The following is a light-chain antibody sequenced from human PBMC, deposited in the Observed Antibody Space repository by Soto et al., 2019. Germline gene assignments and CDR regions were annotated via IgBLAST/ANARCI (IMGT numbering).Light chain of an antibody. Sequence: QSVLTQPPSVSAAPGQTVTISCSGSSANIGNNYVSWYHQVPGTAPKVVIYDNDQRPSGIPDRFSGSKSGTSATLGITGLQSGDEADYYCLTWDSSLSVAVFGGGTKVTVL. CDR3: LTWDSSLSVAV. J-gene: IGLJ2*01. V-gene: IGLV1-51*01. CDR1: SANIGNNY. CDR2: DND.